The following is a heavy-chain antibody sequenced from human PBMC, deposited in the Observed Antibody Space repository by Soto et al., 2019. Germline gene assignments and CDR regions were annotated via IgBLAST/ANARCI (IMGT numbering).Heavy chain of an antibody. V-gene: IGHV1-3*01. CDR3: ARDRHHLNLFAL. J-gene: IGHJ1*01. CDR2: INAGNGNT. Sequence: SVKVSCKASGYTFTSYAMHWLRQAPGQRLEWMGWINAGNGNTKYSQKFQGRVTITRDTSASTAYMELSSLRSEDTAVYYCARDRHHLNLFALRGQGTLVPVSS. D-gene: IGHD3-10*02. CDR1: GYTFTSYA.